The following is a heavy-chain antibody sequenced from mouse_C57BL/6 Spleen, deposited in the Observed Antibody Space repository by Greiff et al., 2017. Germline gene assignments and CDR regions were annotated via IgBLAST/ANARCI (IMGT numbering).Heavy chain of an antibody. CDR3: AREIRRGNAMDY. CDR2: IHPNSGST. J-gene: IGHJ4*01. V-gene: IGHV1-64*01. D-gene: IGHD3-2*02. CDR1: GYTFTSYW. Sequence: VKLQQPGAELVKPGASVKLSCKASGYTFTSYWMHWVKQRPGQGLEWIGMIHPNSGSTNYNEKFKSKATLTVDKSSSTAYMQLSSLTSEDSAVYYCAREIRRGNAMDYWGQGTSVTVSS.